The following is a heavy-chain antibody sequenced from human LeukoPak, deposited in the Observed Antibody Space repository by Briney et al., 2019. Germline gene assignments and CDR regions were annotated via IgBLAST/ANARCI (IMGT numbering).Heavy chain of an antibody. J-gene: IGHJ6*02. CDR3: ARDLLDRSRYFDWSAYGMDV. CDR1: GYTFTGYY. V-gene: IGHV1-2*04. D-gene: IGHD3-9*01. Sequence: GASVKVSCKASGYTFTGYYMHWVRQAPGQGLEWMGWINPNSGGTNYAQKFQGWVTMTRDTSISTAYMELSRLRSDDTAVYYCARDLLDRSRYFDWSAYGMDVWGQGTTVTVSS. CDR2: INPNSGGT.